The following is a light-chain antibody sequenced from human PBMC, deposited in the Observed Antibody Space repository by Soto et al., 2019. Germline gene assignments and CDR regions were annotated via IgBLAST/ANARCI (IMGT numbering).Light chain of an antibody. V-gene: IGKV1-39*01. Sequence: IQMTQFPSSLSASVGDRVTITCRASQSISSYLNWYQQKPGKAPKLLIYAASSLQSGVPSRFIGSGSGTDFTLTISSLQPEDFATYYCQQSYSTLGYTFGQGTKLEIK. CDR2: AAS. CDR1: QSISSY. CDR3: QQSYSTLGYT. J-gene: IGKJ2*01.